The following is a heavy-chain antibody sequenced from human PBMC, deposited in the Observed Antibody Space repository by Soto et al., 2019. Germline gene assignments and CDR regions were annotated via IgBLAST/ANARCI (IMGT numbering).Heavy chain of an antibody. CDR2: INYSGST. CDR1: GGSFSGYY. J-gene: IGHJ3*02. V-gene: IGHV4-34*01. Sequence: SETLSLTCAVYGGSFSGYYWSWIRQPPGKGLEWIGYINYSGSTNYNPSLKSRVTISVDTSKNQFSLKLSSVTAADTAVYYCARQRVDDRYGDDAFDIWGQGTMVTVSS. CDR3: ARQRVDDRYGDDAFDI. D-gene: IGHD4-17*01.